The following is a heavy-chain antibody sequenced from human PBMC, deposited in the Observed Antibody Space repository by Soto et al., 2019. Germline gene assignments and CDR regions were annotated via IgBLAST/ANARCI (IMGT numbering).Heavy chain of an antibody. D-gene: IGHD3-3*01. J-gene: IGHJ1*01. CDR3: AKYYDFWSGYSRRHFQH. V-gene: IGHV1-18*04. CDR1: GYTFTSYG. Sequence: GASVKVSCKASGYTFTSYGISWVRQAPGQGLEWMGWISAYNGNTNYAQKLQGRVTMTTDTSTSTAYMELRSLRSDDTAVYYCAKYYDFWSGYSRRHFQHWGQGNLVTVSS. CDR2: ISAYNGNT.